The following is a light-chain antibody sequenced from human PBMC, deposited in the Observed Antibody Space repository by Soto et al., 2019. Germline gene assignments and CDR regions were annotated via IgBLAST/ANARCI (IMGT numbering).Light chain of an antibody. CDR3: MQSLRTPPV. V-gene: IGKV2-28*01. J-gene: IGKJ5*01. CDR2: LGS. Sequence: DIVMTQSPVSLPVTPGEPASISCRSSQSLLHSNGYNYLDWYQQKPGQSPQLLIYLGSNPASGVPDRFSGSGSGTDFTLTISRLEAEDVAVYYCMQSLRTPPVFGQGTRLEIK. CDR1: QSLLHSNGYNY.